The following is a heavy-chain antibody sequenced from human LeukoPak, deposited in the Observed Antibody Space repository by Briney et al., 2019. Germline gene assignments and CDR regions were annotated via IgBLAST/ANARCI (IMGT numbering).Heavy chain of an antibody. CDR2: IYHSGST. J-gene: IGHJ3*02. CDR1: GDSISSNNW. Sequence: SETLSLTCAVSGDSISSNNWWSWVRQPPGTGLEWIGEIYHSGSTNYNPSLKSRVTISVDKSKNQFSLKLNSVTAADTAVYYCARHLGGSGSHDAFDIWGQGTMVTVSS. D-gene: IGHD3-10*01. V-gene: IGHV4-4*02. CDR3: ARHLGGSGSHDAFDI.